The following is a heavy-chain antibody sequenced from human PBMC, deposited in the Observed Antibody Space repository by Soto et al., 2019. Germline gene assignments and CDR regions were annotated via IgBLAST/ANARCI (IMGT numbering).Heavy chain of an antibody. J-gene: IGHJ5*02. CDR3: ARAISGYVT. Sequence: QVQLVQSGAEVKKPGASVKVSCKASGITSTTYAIHWVRQAPGQGLEWMGWINTGNGNTRYSQRFLARVSLTTDTSASTGSMDLSSLTSEETAVYYCARAISGYVTWGQGTLITVSS. CDR1: GITSTTYA. V-gene: IGHV1-3*04. D-gene: IGHD5-12*01. CDR2: INTGNGNT.